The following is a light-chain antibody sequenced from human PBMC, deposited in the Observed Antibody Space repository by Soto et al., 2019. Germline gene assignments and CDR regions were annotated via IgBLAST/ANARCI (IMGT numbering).Light chain of an antibody. V-gene: IGLV2-11*01. Sequence: QSALTQPRSVSGSPGQSVTISCTGTSSDVGNYNSVSWYQHHPGKAPKLMIYDVNKWPSGVPDRFSGSKSGNTASLTISGLQAEDEADYYCCSYIGSYSYVFGTGTKSPS. CDR2: DVN. CDR3: CSYIGSYSYV. J-gene: IGLJ1*01. CDR1: SSDVGNYNS.